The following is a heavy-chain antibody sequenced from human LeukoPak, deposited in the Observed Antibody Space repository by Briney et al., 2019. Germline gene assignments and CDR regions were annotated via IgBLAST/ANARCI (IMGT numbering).Heavy chain of an antibody. Sequence: ASVKVFCKASGDTFTGYYMHWVRRAPGEGLEWMGWINPNSGGTNYAQKFQGRVTMTRDTSISTAYMELSRLRSDDTAVYYCASPGSRLRYFDLDYWGQGTLVTVSS. J-gene: IGHJ4*02. D-gene: IGHD3-9*01. V-gene: IGHV1-2*02. CDR2: INPNSGGT. CDR3: ASPGSRLRYFDLDY. CDR1: GDTFTGYY.